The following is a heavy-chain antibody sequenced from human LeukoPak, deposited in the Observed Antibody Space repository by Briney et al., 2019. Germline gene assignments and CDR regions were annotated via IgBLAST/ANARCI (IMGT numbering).Heavy chain of an antibody. CDR1: GGSISSGSYY. CDR2: IYTSGST. Sequence: SETLSLTCTVSGGSISSGSYYWSWIRQPAGKRLEWIGRIYTSGSTNYNPSLKSRVTISVDTSKNQFSLKLSSVTAADTAVYYCAREHCSSTSCYTNEGFDYWGQGTLVTVSS. J-gene: IGHJ4*02. D-gene: IGHD2-2*02. V-gene: IGHV4-61*02. CDR3: AREHCSSTSCYTNEGFDY.